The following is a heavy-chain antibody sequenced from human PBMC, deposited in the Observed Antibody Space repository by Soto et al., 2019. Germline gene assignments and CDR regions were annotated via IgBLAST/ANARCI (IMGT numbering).Heavy chain of an antibody. Sequence: GGSLRLSCAASGFTFSSYSMNWARQAPGKGLEWISYISTTSSSIYYADSVKGRFTISRDNAKNSLFLQMNSLRDEDTAVYYCARKGVAFDYWGQGALVTVSS. CDR1: GFTFSSYS. V-gene: IGHV3-48*02. D-gene: IGHD3-3*01. CDR2: ISTTSSSI. J-gene: IGHJ4*02. CDR3: ARKGVAFDY.